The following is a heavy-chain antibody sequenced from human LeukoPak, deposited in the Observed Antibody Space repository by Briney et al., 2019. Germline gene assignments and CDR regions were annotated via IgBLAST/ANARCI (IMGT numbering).Heavy chain of an antibody. CDR1: GGSISSGGYY. Sequence: PSGTLSLTCTVSGGSISSGGYYWSWIRQHPGKGLEWIGYIYYSGSTYYNPSLKSRVTISVDTSKNQFSLKLRSVTAADTAVYYCAGLVVGTATIDYWGQGTLVTVSS. J-gene: IGHJ4*02. V-gene: IGHV4-31*03. CDR2: IYYSGST. CDR3: AGLVVGTATIDY. D-gene: IGHD2-21*02.